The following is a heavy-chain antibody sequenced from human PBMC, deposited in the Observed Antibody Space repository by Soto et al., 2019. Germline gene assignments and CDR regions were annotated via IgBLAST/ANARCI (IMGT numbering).Heavy chain of an antibody. V-gene: IGHV3-33*01. D-gene: IGHD6-6*01. CDR1: GFTISNYR. CDR3: ARDPFTYSTSTTFDY. CDR2: MWDDGSNK. Sequence: GSLRLSCAASGFTISNYRMHWVRQAPGKGLEWVALMWDDGSNKYYADSVKGRFTISRDNSKNTLYLQMNSLRPEDTGVYYCARDPFTYSTSTTFDYWGPGTLVTVSS. J-gene: IGHJ4*02.